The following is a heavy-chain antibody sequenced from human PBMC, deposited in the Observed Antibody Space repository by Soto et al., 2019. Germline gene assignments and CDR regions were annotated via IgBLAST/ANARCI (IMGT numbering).Heavy chain of an antibody. Sequence: EVQLVESGGGLVKPGGSLRLSCAASGFTFSSYSMNWVRQAPGKGVEWVSSISSSSSYIYYADSVKGRFTISRDNAKNSLYLQMNSLRAEDTAVYYCARYCSSTSCYGYYYYGMDVWGQGTTVTVSS. J-gene: IGHJ6*02. CDR2: ISSSSSYI. D-gene: IGHD2-2*01. V-gene: IGHV3-21*01. CDR3: ARYCSSTSCYGYYYYGMDV. CDR1: GFTFSSYS.